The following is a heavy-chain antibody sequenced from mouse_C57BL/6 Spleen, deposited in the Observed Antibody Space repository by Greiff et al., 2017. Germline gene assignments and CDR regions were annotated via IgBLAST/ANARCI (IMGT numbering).Heavy chain of an antibody. D-gene: IGHD1-1*01. J-gene: IGHJ4*01. CDR2: ISYDGSN. V-gene: IGHV3-6*01. CDR3: ARNGSDYYAMDY. Sequence: EVKLQESGPGLVKPSQSLSLTCSVTGHSITSGYYWNWIRQFPGNKLEWMGYISYDGSNNYNPSLKNRISITRDTSKKQFFLKLNSVTTEDTATYYCARNGSDYYAMDYWGQGTSVTVSS. CDR1: GHSITSGYY.